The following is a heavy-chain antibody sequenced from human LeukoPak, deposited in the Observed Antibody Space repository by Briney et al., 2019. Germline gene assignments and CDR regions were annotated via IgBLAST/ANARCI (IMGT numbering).Heavy chain of an antibody. CDR1: GGSISSYY. V-gene: IGHV4-4*07. CDR2: MYISGNT. D-gene: IGHD6-19*01. J-gene: IGHJ4*02. CDR3: ARDDGIAVAGNGNDY. Sequence: SETLSLTCTVSGGSISSYYWSWIRQPAGKGLEWIGRMYISGNTTYNPSLKSRVTMSVDTSKNQVSLNLRSVTAADTAVYYCARDDGIAVAGNGNDYWGQGTLVTVSS.